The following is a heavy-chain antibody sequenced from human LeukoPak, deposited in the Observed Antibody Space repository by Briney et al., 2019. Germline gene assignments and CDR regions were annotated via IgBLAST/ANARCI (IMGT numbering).Heavy chain of an antibody. D-gene: IGHD4-23*01. CDR1: GFTFSSYW. CDR3: VRGNDYGGPHY. J-gene: IGHJ4*02. Sequence: GGSLRLSCAVSGFTFSSYWMHWVRQAPGKGLVWVSRIDRDGSRINYADSVKGRLTISRDNGKNTLFLQMNSLRAEDAAVYYCVRGNDYGGPHYWGQGTLVTVSS. CDR2: IDRDGSRI. V-gene: IGHV3-74*01.